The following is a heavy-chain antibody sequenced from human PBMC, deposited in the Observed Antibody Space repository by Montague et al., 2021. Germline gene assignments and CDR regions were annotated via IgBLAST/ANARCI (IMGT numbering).Heavy chain of an antibody. J-gene: IGHJ4*02. CDR2: ITYTGNT. CDR1: GGSISSSNYH. D-gene: IGHD2-8*01. V-gene: IGHV4-39*01. CDR3: ARLDIVLIYWGFDY. Sequence: SETLSLTCIVSGGSISSSNYHWGWIRQPPGKGLEWIGSITYTGNTYYNPSLKSRVTMSVDTSRNQFSLKLTSVTAADTAVYYCARLDIVLIYWGFDYWGQGTLVTVS.